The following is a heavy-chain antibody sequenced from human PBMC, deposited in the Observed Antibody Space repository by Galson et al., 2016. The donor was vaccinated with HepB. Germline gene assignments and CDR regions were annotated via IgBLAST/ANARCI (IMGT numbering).Heavy chain of an antibody. D-gene: IGHD6-19*01. Sequence: EWVAVIWFATGHQYYADSAKGRFTISRDTSNNTLSLQMTGLRVEDTAVYYCARVVDKSPGGWNFVDSWGQGALVAVSS. CDR2: IWFATGHQ. V-gene: IGHV3-33*01. J-gene: IGHJ4*02. CDR3: ARVVDKSPGGWNFVDS.